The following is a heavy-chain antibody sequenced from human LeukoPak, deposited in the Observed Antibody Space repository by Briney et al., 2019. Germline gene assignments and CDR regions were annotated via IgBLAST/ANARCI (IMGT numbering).Heavy chain of an antibody. Sequence: GGSLRLSCAASGFTFNSYAMSWVRQAPGKGLEWVSAISGSGGSTYYADSVKGRFTIPRDNSKNTLYLQMNSLRAEDTAVYYCAKGWPSGSYYFDYWGQGTLVTVSS. V-gene: IGHV3-23*01. J-gene: IGHJ4*02. CDR1: GFTFNSYA. D-gene: IGHD1-26*01. CDR3: AKGWPSGSYYFDY. CDR2: ISGSGGST.